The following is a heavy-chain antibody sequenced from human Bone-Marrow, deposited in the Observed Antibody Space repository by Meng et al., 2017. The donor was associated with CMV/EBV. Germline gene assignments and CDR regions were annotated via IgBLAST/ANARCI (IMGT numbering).Heavy chain of an antibody. CDR3: ARDRRIAAAVPYGMDV. CDR1: GGSISSYY. J-gene: IGHJ6*02. D-gene: IGHD6-13*01. CDR2: IYYSGRT. Sequence: GSLRLSCTVSGGSISSYYWSWIRQPPGKGLEWIGYIYYSGRTNYNPSLKSRVTISVDTSKNQFSLKLSSVTAADTAVYYCARDRRIAAAVPYGMDVWGQGTTVTVSS. V-gene: IGHV4-59*01.